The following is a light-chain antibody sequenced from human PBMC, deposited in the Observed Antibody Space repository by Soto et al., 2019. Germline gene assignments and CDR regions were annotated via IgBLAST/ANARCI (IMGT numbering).Light chain of an antibody. J-gene: IGLJ1*01. CDR2: DVT. CDR1: SSDDGGSDY. Sequence: QAGLTEPRSGGGSPGQSVTISCTGTSSDDGGSDYVSWVQHYPDKGPKLLIYDVTRRPSGVPDRFSGSKSGNTASLTISGLQVEDEADYSCCSHAGSYTFRVFGTGTKVTVL. CDR3: CSHAGSYTFRV. V-gene: IGLV2-11*01.